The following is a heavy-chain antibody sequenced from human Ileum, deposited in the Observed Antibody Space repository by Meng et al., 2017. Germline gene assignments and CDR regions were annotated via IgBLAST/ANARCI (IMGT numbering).Heavy chain of an antibody. CDR3: VKYSAPLSYYFDH. CDR1: GFIFSNYA. V-gene: IGHV3-23*01. CDR2: ISGSGGAA. J-gene: IGHJ4*01. D-gene: IGHD2-15*01. Sequence: GGSLRLSCAASGFIFSNYAMGWVRQAPGKGLECVSGISGSGGAANYADSVKGRFTISRDNSKNTLDLQMNSLRADDTAVYYCVKYSAPLSYYFDHWGQGTMVTVSS.